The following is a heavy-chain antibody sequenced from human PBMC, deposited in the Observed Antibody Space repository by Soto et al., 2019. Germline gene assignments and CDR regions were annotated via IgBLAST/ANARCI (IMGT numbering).Heavy chain of an antibody. CDR3: ARVRGYVKGGF. J-gene: IGHJ4*02. Sequence: QVQLVQSGAEVKKPGASVKVSCKASGYTFTSYDINWVRQATGQGLEWMGWMNPNSGNTGYAQKCQGRRTKTKNASISTADMELRRRRSEDTALYYCARVRGYVKGGFWGQGCLVTVSS. CDR2: MNPNSGNT. V-gene: IGHV1-8*01. CDR1: GYTFTSYD. D-gene: IGHD5-12*01.